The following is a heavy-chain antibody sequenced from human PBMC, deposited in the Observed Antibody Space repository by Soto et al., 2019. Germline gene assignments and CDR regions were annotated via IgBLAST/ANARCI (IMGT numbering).Heavy chain of an antibody. CDR2: ISYDGSNN. D-gene: IGHD2-15*01. V-gene: IGHV3-30*18. J-gene: IGHJ4*02. Sequence: QVQLVESGGGVVQPGRSLRLSCAASGFTFSSYGMHWVRQAPGKGLEWVAVISYDGSNNYYADSVKGRFTISSDNCKNTLYLQMNSLRAEDTAVYYCAKETYSGPLDYWGKGTLVTVSS. CDR1: GFTFSSYG. CDR3: AKETYSGPLDY.